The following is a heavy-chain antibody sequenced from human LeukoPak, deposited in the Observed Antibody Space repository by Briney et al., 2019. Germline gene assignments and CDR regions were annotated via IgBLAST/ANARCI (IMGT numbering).Heavy chain of an antibody. D-gene: IGHD6-6*01. CDR2: IYTSGST. V-gene: IGHV4-4*09. Sequence: SETLSLTCTVSGGSVSSYYWSWIRQPPGKGLEWIGYIYTSGSTNYNPSLKSRVTISVDTSKNQFSLKLSSVTAADTAVYYCARHLFREYSSPFDYWGQGTLVTVSS. CDR1: GGSVSSYY. J-gene: IGHJ4*02. CDR3: ARHLFREYSSPFDY.